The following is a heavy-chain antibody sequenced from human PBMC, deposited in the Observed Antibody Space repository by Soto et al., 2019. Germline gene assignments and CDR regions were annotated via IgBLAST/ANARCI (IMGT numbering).Heavy chain of an antibody. V-gene: IGHV3-23*01. CDR3: AKYPRIRDGYNYF. Sequence: EVQLLESGGGLVQHGGSLRLSCAASGFTFSSYAMSWVRQAPGKGLEWVSAISGSGGSTYYADSVKGRFTISRDNSKNTLYLQMNSLRAEDTAVYYCAKYPRIRDGYNYFWGQGTLVTVSS. D-gene: IGHD5-12*01. CDR2: ISGSGGST. J-gene: IGHJ4*02. CDR1: GFTFSSYA.